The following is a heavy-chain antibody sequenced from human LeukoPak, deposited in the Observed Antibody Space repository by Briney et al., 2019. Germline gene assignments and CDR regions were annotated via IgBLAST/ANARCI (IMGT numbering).Heavy chain of an antibody. CDR1: GGSINNGGYY. J-gene: IGHJ4*02. CDR2: IYYSGST. V-gene: IGHV4-30-4*01. D-gene: IGHD1-26*01. CDR3: ARLVGATRSIDY. Sequence: PSQTLSLTCTVSGGSINNGGYYWSWIRQHPGKGLEWIGYIYYSGSTNYNPSLKSRVTISVDTSKNQFSLKLSSVTAADTAVYYCARLVGATRSIDYWGQGTLVTVSS.